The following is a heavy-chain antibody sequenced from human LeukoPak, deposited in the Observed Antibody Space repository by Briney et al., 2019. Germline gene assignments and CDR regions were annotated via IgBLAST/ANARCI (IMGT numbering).Heavy chain of an antibody. CDR1: GGTIFSYS. V-gene: IGHV1-69*05. J-gene: IGHJ4*02. Sequence: SVNVSGKSSGGTIFSYSISWVGQAHIQGLDGMVKIIPIFGTANYAQKFQGRVTITTDESTSTAYMELSSLRSEDTAVYYCASPRGIVGATEYYFDYWGQGTLVTVSS. CDR3: ASPRGIVGATEYYFDY. D-gene: IGHD1-26*01. CDR2: IIPIFGTA.